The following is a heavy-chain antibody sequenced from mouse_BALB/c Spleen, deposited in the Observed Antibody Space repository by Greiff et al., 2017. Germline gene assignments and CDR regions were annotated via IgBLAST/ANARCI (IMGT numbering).Heavy chain of an antibody. CDR1: GFSLTSYG. D-gene: IGHD1-1*01. J-gene: IGHJ2*01. V-gene: IGHV2-2*02. Sequence: QVQLKESGPGLVQPSQSLSITCTVSGFSLTSYGVHWVRQSPGKGLEWLGVIWSGGSTDYNAAFISRLSISKDNSKSQVFFKMNSLQANDTAMYYCARDYYGSRGYFDYWGQGTTLTVSS. CDR2: IWSGGST. CDR3: ARDYYGSRGYFDY.